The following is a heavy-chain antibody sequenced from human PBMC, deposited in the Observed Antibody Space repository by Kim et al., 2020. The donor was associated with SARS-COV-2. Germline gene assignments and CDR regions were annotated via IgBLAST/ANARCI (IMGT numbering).Heavy chain of an antibody. D-gene: IGHD3-22*01. CDR2: ISYDGSYK. CDR1: GFTFSSYA. CDR3: AREEGNYYDSPGGDY. J-gene: IGHJ4*02. Sequence: GRSLRLSCAASGFTFSSYAMHWVRQAPGKGLEWVAVISYDGSYKYYADSVEGRFTISRDNSKNTLYLQMNSLRAEDTAVYYCAREEGNYYDSPGGDYWGQGTLVTVSS. V-gene: IGHV3-30*04.